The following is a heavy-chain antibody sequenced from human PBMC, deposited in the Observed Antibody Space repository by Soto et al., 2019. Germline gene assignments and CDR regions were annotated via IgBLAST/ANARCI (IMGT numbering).Heavy chain of an antibody. CDR3: AGGLEYSSSSGFIFDY. Sequence: SVKVSCKASGGTFSSYAISWVRQAPGQGLEWMGGIIPIFGTANYAQKFQGRVTITADESTSTAYMELSSLRSEDTAVYYCAGGLEYSSSSGFIFDYWGQGTLVTVSS. CDR1: GGTFSSYA. D-gene: IGHD6-6*01. CDR2: IIPIFGTA. J-gene: IGHJ4*02. V-gene: IGHV1-69*13.